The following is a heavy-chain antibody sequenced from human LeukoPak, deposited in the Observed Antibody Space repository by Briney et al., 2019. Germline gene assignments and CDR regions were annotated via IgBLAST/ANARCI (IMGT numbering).Heavy chain of an antibody. D-gene: IGHD3-16*01. J-gene: IGHJ4*02. Sequence: ASVKVSCKASGYTFTSYDIDWVRQATGQGLEWMGWMNPNSGNTGYAQKFQGRVTMTRNTSISTAYMELSSLRSEDTAVYYCARLLTQFGRREELNYWGQGTLVTVSS. CDR2: MNPNSGNT. V-gene: IGHV1-8*01. CDR3: ARLLTQFGRREELNY. CDR1: GYTFTSYD.